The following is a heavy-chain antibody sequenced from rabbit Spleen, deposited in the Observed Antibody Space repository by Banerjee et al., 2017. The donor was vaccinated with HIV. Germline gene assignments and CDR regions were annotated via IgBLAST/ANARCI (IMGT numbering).Heavy chain of an antibody. CDR3: ARGEHFSVGFSAFAIYLDL. V-gene: IGHV1S45*01. D-gene: IGHD6-1*01. CDR2: IWTNSGST. J-gene: IGHJ4*01. Sequence: QEQLVESGGDLVKPGASLTLTCTVSGFSFSSSYDMCWVRQAPGKGLEWIACIWTNSGSTYYASWAKGRFTVSKTSSTTVTLQMTSLTGADTATYFCARGEHFSVGFSAFAIYLDLWGQGTLVTVS. CDR1: GFSFSSSYD.